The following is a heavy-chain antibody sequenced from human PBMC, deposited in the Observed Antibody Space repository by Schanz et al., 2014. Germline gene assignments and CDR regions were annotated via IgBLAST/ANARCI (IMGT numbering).Heavy chain of an antibody. V-gene: IGHV1-18*01. Sequence: QVQLVQSGAEVKKPGSSVKVSCKASGGTFSSYSISWVRQAPGQGLEWLGWISGSNGNTNYTQKFQGRVTMTIDPYTSTAYMELRSLRSDDTAVFYCARAKRFGDMDVWGQGTTVTVSS. CDR1: GGTFSSYS. CDR3: ARAKRFGDMDV. J-gene: IGHJ6*02. D-gene: IGHD3-10*01. CDR2: ISGSNGNT.